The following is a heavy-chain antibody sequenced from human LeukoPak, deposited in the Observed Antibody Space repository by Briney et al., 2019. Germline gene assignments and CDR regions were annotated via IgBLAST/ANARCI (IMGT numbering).Heavy chain of an antibody. Sequence: ASVKVSCKASGYILTTYHMHWVRQVPGQGLEWMGIINPGGGGTYYAQKFQGRVTMTRDTSSSTVYLETNRLTSEDTAVYYCARGEETATIKIDFWGQGTLVAVSP. J-gene: IGHJ4*02. V-gene: IGHV1-46*01. CDR1: GYILTTYH. CDR3: ARGEETATIKIDF. CDR2: INPGGGGT. D-gene: IGHD5-24*01.